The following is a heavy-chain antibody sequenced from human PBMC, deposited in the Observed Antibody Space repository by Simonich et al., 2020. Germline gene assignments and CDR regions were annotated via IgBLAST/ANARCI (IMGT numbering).Heavy chain of an antibody. CDR2: ISSSSSYI. D-gene: IGHD3-10*01. CDR3: ARDTSYYGSGSYYFDY. CDR1: GFTFSSYS. Sequence: GGGLVKPGGSLRLSCAASGFTFSSYSMNWVRQAPGKGLDWVSSISSSSSYINYADSVKGRFTISRDNSKNSLYLQMNSLRAEDTAVYYCARDTSYYGSGSYYFDYWGQGTLVTVSS. V-gene: IGHV3-21*01. J-gene: IGHJ4*02.